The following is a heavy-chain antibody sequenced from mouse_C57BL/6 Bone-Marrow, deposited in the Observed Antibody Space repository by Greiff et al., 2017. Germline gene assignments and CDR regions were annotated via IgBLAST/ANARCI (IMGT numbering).Heavy chain of an antibody. Sequence: VQLQQSGPGLVQPSQSLSITCTVSGFSLTSYGVHWVRQSPGKGLEWLGVIWRGGSTDYNAAFMSRLSITKDNSKSQVFFIMNSLQADDTAIYYCATSYYGSRYYAMYYWGQGTSVTVSS. V-gene: IGHV2-5*01. J-gene: IGHJ4*01. CDR3: ATSYYGSRYYAMYY. CDR2: IWRGGST. CDR1: GFSLTSYG. D-gene: IGHD1-1*01.